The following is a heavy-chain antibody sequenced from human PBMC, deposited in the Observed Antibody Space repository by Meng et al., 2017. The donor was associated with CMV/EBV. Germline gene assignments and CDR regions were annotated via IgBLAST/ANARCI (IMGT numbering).Heavy chain of an antibody. CDR1: GGTFSSYT. V-gene: IGHV1-69*02. CDR2: IIPILGIA. Sequence: SVKVSCKASGGTFSSYTISWVRQAPGQGLEWMGRIIPILGIANYAQKFQGRVTITTDKSTSTAYMELSSLRSDDTAVYYCASGGDITFGVVIMSHYYYYGMDVWGQGTTVTVSS. CDR3: ASGGDITFGVVIMSHYYYYGMDV. J-gene: IGHJ6*02. D-gene: IGHD3-3*01.